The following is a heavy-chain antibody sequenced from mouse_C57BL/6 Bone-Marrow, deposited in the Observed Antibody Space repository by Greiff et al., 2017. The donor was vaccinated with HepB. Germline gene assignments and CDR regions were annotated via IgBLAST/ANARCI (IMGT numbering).Heavy chain of an antibody. CDR1: GYTFTNYW. CDR2: IYPGGGYT. D-gene: IGHD1-1*01. CDR3: ARRVGITTVVDYFDY. Sequence: VQLQQSGAELVRPGTSVKMSCKASGYTFTNYWIGWAKQRPGHGLEWIGDIYPGGGYTNYNEKFKGKATLTADKSSSTAYMQFSSLTSEDSAIYYGARRVGITTVVDYFDYWGQGTTLTVSS. J-gene: IGHJ2*01. V-gene: IGHV1-63*01.